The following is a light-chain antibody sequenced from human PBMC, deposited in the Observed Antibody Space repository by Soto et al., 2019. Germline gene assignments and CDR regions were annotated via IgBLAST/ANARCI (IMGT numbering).Light chain of an antibody. J-gene: IGKJ2*01. CDR1: QDITND. V-gene: IGKV1-33*01. Sequence: DIQMTQSPSSLSASVGDRVTITCQASQDITNDLNWYQQKPRKAPKLLIYDASNLETGVPSRFSGSGSGTDFTFTISSLQPEDIATYYCQQYDNVPHTFGQGTKLEIK. CDR2: DAS. CDR3: QQYDNVPHT.